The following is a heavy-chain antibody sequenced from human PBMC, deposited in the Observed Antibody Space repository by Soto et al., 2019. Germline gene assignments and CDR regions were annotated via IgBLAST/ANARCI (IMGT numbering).Heavy chain of an antibody. V-gene: IGHV4-59*01. CDR1: GGSISSYY. CDR3: ARATWIYSSQSSYYYYGMDV. Sequence: TLSLTCTVSGGSISSYYWSWIRQPPGKGLEWIGYIYYSGSTNYNPSLKSRVTISVDTSKNQFSLKLSSVTAADTAVYYCARATWIYSSQSSYYYYGMDVLGQGTTDTVSS. CDR2: IYYSGST. J-gene: IGHJ6*02. D-gene: IGHD6-13*01.